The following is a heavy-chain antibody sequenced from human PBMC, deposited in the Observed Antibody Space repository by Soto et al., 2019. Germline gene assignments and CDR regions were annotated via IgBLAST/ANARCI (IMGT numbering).Heavy chain of an antibody. CDR3: TRDEAAAKD. J-gene: IGHJ4*02. CDR2: IKQDGMEK. Sequence: EVQLVESGGGLVQPGGSLRLSCAASGFTFNSYWMSWVRQAPGKGLEWVANIKQDGMEKHYVDSVKGRFTITRDNAKNPVYLQMNSLRAEDSAVYYCTRDEAAAKDWGQGTLVTVSS. D-gene: IGHD2-2*01. CDR1: GFTFNSYW. V-gene: IGHV3-7*01.